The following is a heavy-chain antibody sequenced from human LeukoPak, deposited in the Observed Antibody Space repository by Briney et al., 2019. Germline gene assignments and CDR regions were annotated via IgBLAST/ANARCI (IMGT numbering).Heavy chain of an antibody. CDR3: ANLMVRGDSY. CDR2: IRYDGSNK. J-gene: IGHJ4*02. V-gene: IGHV3-30*02. Sequence: HPGGSLRLSCAASGFTFSSYGMHWVRQAPGKGLEWVAFIRYDGSNKYYADSVKGRFTISRDNSKNTLYLQMNSLRAEDTAVYYRANLMVRGDSYWGQGTLVTVSS. D-gene: IGHD3-10*01. CDR1: GFTFSSYG.